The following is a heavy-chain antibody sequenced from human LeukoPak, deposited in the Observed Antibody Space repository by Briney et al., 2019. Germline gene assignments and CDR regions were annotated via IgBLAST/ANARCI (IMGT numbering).Heavy chain of an antibody. CDR2: INQSGST. Sequence: SETLSLTCAVYGGSFSGYYWSWIRQPPGKGLEWIGEINQSGSTNYNPSLKSRVTISVDTSKKQFSLKLSSVTAADTAVYYCARGRSIAAARWFDPWGQGTLVTVSS. J-gene: IGHJ5*02. V-gene: IGHV4-34*01. CDR3: ARGRSIAAARWFDP. CDR1: GGSFSGYY. D-gene: IGHD6-13*01.